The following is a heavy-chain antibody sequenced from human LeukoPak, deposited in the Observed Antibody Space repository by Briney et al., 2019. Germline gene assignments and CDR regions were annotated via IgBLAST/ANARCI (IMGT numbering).Heavy chain of an antibody. D-gene: IGHD6-13*01. CDR2: ISSSSSYI. V-gene: IGHV3-21*01. J-gene: IGHJ4*02. CDR3: VRAGRVATED. CDR1: GFTFSSYS. Sequence: GGSLRLSCAASGFTFSSYSMNWVRQAPGKGLEWVSSISSSSSYIYYADSVKGRFTISRDNAKNSLYMQMNSLRAEDTAIYYCVRAGRVATEDWGQGTLVTVSS.